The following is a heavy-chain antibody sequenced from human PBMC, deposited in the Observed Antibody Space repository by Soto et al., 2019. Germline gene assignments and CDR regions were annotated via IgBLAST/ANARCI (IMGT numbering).Heavy chain of an antibody. CDR3: ATITVAGTPYYYMGV. D-gene: IGHD6-19*01. CDR1: GGSISSSTYY. V-gene: IGHV4-39*01. J-gene: IGHJ6*03. CDR2: TYYSGST. Sequence: QLQLQESGPGLVKPSETLSLTCTVSGGSISSSTYYWAWIRQPPGKGLEWIGNTYYSGSTYYDPSLKSRATLSLDTSKNQFSLKLSSVTAADTAVYYCATITVAGTPYYYMGVWGKGTTVTVSS.